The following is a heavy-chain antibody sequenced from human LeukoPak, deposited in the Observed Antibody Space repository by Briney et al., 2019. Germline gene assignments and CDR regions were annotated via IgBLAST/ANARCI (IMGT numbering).Heavy chain of an antibody. V-gene: IGHV3-48*04. CDR2: IGISSGNT. D-gene: IGHD1-1*01. J-gene: IGHJ4*02. CDR1: GFPFIDYS. Sequence: PGRSLRLSCTASGFPFIDYSINSVRQAPGKGLEWISYIGISSGNTKYADSVKGRFTISAANAKNSLYLQMNSLRVEDTAVYYCARDHNYAFDNWGQGTLVSVSS. CDR3: ARDHNYAFDN.